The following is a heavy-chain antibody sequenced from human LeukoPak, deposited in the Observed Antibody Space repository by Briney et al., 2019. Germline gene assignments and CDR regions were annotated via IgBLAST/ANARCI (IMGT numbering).Heavy chain of an antibody. CDR3: ARAGYCSSTSCWFDP. CDR2: INHSGST. CDR1: GGSFSGYY. V-gene: IGHV4-34*01. J-gene: IGHJ5*02. D-gene: IGHD2-2*01. Sequence: SETLSLTCAVYGGSFSGYYWSWIRQPPGKGLEWIGEINHSGSTNYNPSLKSRVTISVDTSKNQFSLKLSSVTAADTAVYYCARAGYCSSTSCWFDPWGQGTLVIVSS.